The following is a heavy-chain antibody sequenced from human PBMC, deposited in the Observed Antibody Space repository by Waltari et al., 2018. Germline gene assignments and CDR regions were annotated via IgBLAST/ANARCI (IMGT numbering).Heavy chain of an antibody. CDR1: GGPLGGSY. V-gene: IGHV4-34*01. CDR2: INHAPNR. Sequence: QVPLQRWGAGALQPLDTLSLTCAVFGGPLGGSYLGGLPQPPGKGLEWIGEINHAPNRNYNPTLKSRVTMSVDTSKNQFSLKLSSVTAADTGIYYCARLEDCTGPGGNCYSGDVFALDVWGQGTMVTVSS. J-gene: IGHJ6*02. CDR3: ARLEDCTGPGGNCYSGDVFALDV. D-gene: IGHD2-8*02.